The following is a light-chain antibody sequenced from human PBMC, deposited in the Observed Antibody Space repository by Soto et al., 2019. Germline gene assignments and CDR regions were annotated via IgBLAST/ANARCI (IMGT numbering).Light chain of an antibody. CDR3: PQSDITPYT. CDR1: QSISVH. CDR2: AAS. J-gene: IGKJ2*01. Sequence: DIQMTQSPSSLSASVGDTVTITCRARQSISVHLNWYQQKPGKVPKLLIYAASNLQSGVPSSFSGSGSETDVALTSSSLQPEDVATYYCPQSDITPYTFGQGTKLQIK. V-gene: IGKV1-39*01.